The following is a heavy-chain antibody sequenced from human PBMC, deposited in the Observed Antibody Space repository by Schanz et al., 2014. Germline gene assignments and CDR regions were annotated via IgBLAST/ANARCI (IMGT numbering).Heavy chain of an antibody. D-gene: IGHD3-10*01. Sequence: VQLEQSGAEVKKPGSSVKVSCKASGGTFSSFGINWVRQAPGQGLEWMGRIIPSLGLAKYEQKFQDKVTITADTSTTTAYMELSGLRAEDTAVYYCARDPQYYYGSGRGYWGQGTLVTVAT. CDR3: ARDPQYYYGSGRGY. CDR1: GGTFSSFG. CDR2: IIPSLGLA. J-gene: IGHJ4*02. V-gene: IGHV1-69*04.